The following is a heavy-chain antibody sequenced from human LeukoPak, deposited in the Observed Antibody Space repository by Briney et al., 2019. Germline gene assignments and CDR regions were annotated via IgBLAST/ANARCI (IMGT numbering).Heavy chain of an antibody. CDR2: ISWNSGSI. V-gene: IGHV3-9*01. D-gene: IGHD4-17*01. CDR1: GFTFDDYA. CDR3: AKDSGYGDYPNWFDP. J-gene: IGHJ5*02. Sequence: GGSLRLSCAASGFTFDDYAMHWVRQAPGKGREWVSGISWNSGSIGYADSVKGRFTISRDNAKNSLYLQMNSLRAEDTALYYCAKDSGYGDYPNWFDPWGQGTLVTVSS.